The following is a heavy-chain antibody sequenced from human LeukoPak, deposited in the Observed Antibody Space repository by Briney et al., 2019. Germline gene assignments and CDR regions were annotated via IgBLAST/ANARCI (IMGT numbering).Heavy chain of an antibody. CDR1: GGTFSSYA. CDR3: ARGSWGPYCSSTSCYGWDYYYYYMDV. J-gene: IGHJ6*03. CDR2: IIPIFGTA. D-gene: IGHD2-2*01. Sequence: SVKVSCKASGGTFSSYAISWVRQAPGQGLEWMGGIIPIFGTANYAQKFQGRVTITADETTSTPYMELSSLRSEDTAVYYCARGSWGPYCSSTSCYGWDYYYYYMDVWGKGTTVTVS. V-gene: IGHV1-69*01.